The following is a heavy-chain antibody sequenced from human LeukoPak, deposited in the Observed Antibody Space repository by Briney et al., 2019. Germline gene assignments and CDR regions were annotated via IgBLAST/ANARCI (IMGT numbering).Heavy chain of an antibody. CDR2: ISGSGATT. CDR1: GFSFSTYA. Sequence: GGSLRLSCAASGFSFSTYAMSWVRQAPGKGLEWVSGISGSGATTYYADSVKGRLTISRDNSKNTLYLEMNSLRVEDTAVYYCAKVVVGAELHDYWGQGTLVTVSS. D-gene: IGHD1-26*01. V-gene: IGHV3-23*01. J-gene: IGHJ4*02. CDR3: AKVVVGAELHDY.